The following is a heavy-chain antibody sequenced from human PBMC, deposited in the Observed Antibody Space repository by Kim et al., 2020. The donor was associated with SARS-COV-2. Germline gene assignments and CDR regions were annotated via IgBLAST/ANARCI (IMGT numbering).Heavy chain of an antibody. V-gene: IGHV4-39*01. CDR3: AAQYSGGYYYFDY. CDR1: GGSISSSSYY. J-gene: IGHJ4*02. D-gene: IGHD1-26*01. Sequence: SETLSLTGTVSGGSISSSSYYWGLIRQPPGKGLEWIGSIYYSGSTYYNPSLKSRVTISVDTSKNQFSLKLSSVTAADTAVYYCAAQYSGGYYYFDYWGQGTLVTVSS. CDR2: IYYSGST.